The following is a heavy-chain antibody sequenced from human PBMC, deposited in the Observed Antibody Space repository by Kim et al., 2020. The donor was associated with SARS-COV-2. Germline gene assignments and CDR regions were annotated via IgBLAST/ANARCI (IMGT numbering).Heavy chain of an antibody. D-gene: IGHD1-26*01. Sequence: SVKGRFTISRDNSKNALYLQINSLGAEDTAVYYCAKVPRVGATNYYGMDVWGQGTTVTVSS. V-gene: IGHV3-23*01. J-gene: IGHJ6*02. CDR3: AKVPRVGATNYYGMDV.